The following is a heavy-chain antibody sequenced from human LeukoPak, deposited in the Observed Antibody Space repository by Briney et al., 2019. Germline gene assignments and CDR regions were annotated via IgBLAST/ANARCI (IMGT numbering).Heavy chain of an antibody. CDR1: GYTFTGYY. J-gene: IGHJ5*02. CDR3: ARTYYDFWSGYFTQLNWFDP. Sequence: ASVKVSCKASGYTFTGYYVHWVRQAPGQGLEWIGWINPNSGCTNYAQKFQGRVTMTRDTSISTAYMELSRLRSDDTAVYYCARTYYDFWSGYFTQLNWFDPWGQGTLVTVSS. V-gene: IGHV1-2*02. CDR2: INPNSGCT. D-gene: IGHD3-3*01.